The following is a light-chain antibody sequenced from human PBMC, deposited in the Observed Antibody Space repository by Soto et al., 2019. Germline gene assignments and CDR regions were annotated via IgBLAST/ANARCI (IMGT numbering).Light chain of an antibody. CDR2: WAA. V-gene: IGKV4-1*01. J-gene: IGKJ1*01. CDR1: QSVLYSSDNKHY. CDR3: EQHYTTPWT. Sequence: DIVMTQSPDSLAVSLGERATINCKSSQSVLYSSDNKHYLTWYQQRPGQPPKLLIYWAATRESGVPDRFSGSVSGTDLTLAIPSLQAEDVAVYYCEQHYTTPWTVGQGTQVEI.